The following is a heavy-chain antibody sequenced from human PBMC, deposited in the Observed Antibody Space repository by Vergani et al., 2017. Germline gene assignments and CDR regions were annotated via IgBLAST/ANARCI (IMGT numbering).Heavy chain of an antibody. J-gene: IGHJ4*02. CDR2: IHPADSDT. D-gene: IGHD3-22*01. Sequence: EVQLLQAGAEVKKPGASLTLSRQISGYSFTKYWIGSVRHMPGKCLEWMGIIHPADSDTRYSPSFQGPVTISVDKSISTAYLQRSSLMASDSAMYSCARLYGRDSSGSKYFDYWGQGTLVTVSS. V-gene: IGHV5-51*01. CDR1: GYSFTKYW. CDR3: ARLYGRDSSGSKYFDY.